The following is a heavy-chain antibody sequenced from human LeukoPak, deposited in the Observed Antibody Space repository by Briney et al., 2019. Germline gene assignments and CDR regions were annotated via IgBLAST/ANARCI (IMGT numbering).Heavy chain of an antibody. J-gene: IGHJ4*02. V-gene: IGHV3-21*04. CDR1: GFTFSSYS. Sequence: WGSLRLSCAASGFTFSSYSMNWVRQAPGKGLEWVSSISSSSSYIYYADSVKGRFTISRDNSKNSLYLQMNSLRAEDTAVYYCPRDNGLSYGETPFDYWGQETLVTVP. CDR2: ISSSSSYI. D-gene: IGHD5-18*01. CDR3: PRDNGLSYGETPFDY.